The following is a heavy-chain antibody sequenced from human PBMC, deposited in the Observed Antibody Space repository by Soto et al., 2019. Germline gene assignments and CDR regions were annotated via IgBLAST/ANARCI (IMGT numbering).Heavy chain of an antibody. Sequence: QVQLVQSGAEVKKPGASVKVSCKASGYTFTSYDINWVRQATGQGLEWKGWMNPNSGNTGYAQKFQGTVTMTRHTSISTTYMELSSLRCEDTAVYCCAGPQGHYYDSTGYYFNWFDPWGQGTLVTVSS. D-gene: IGHD3-22*01. CDR2: MNPNSGNT. V-gene: IGHV1-8*01. CDR1: GYTFTSYD. J-gene: IGHJ5*02. CDR3: AGPQGHYYDSTGYYFNWFDP.